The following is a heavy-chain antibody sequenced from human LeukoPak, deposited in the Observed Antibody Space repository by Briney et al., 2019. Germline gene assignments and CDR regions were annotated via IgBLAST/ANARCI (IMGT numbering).Heavy chain of an antibody. J-gene: IGHJ6*03. D-gene: IGHD5-18*01. CDR2: MNPNSGNT. CDR3: AREYYGYGYPGYYYYMDV. V-gene: IGHV1-8*01. Sequence: GASVKVSCKASGYTFTSYDINWVRQATGQGLEWMGWMNPNSGNTGYAQKFQGRVTMTRNTSISTAYMELSSLRSEDTAVYYCAREYYGYGYPGYYYYMDVWGKGTTVTVSS. CDR1: GYTFTSYD.